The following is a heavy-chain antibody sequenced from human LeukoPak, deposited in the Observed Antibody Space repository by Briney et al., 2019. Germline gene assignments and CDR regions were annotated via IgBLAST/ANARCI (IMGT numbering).Heavy chain of an antibody. Sequence: GGSLRLSCAASGFTFSSYGMHWVRQAPGKGLEWVALIWYDGSNKYYTDSVKGRLAISRDNSKNTLYLQMNSLRAEDTAVYYCAREGPRGNSQFDYWGQGTLVTVSS. V-gene: IGHV3-33*01. CDR1: GFTFSSYG. D-gene: IGHD2/OR15-2a*01. CDR3: AREGPRGNSQFDY. CDR2: IWYDGSNK. J-gene: IGHJ4*02.